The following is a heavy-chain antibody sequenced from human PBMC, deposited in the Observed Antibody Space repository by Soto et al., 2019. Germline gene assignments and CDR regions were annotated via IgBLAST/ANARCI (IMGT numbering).Heavy chain of an antibody. V-gene: IGHV4-59*01. Sequence: PAGTLSLTCNVSGGSISNYYWTWVRQSPEKGLEWIGYMYYNGNINYNPSLKSRVTISIDTSKNQFSLPLKSVTAADTAVYYCASGGNWFDPWGQGVLVTVSS. CDR2: MYYNGNI. D-gene: IGHD3-16*01. CDR3: ASGGNWFDP. CDR1: GGSISNYY. J-gene: IGHJ5*02.